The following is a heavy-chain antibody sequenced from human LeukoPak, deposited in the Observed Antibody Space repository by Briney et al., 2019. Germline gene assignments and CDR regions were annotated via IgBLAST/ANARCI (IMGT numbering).Heavy chain of an antibody. CDR2: IWDDGNNK. CDR1: GSTFTTYV. Sequence: PGGSLRLSCAASGSTFTTYVMHWVRQAPGKGLDWVALIWDDGNNKYYADSVKGRFTISRDNSKNMLYLQMNSLRAEDTAVYYRARDSFLNADRGDFDYWGQGTLATVSS. J-gene: IGHJ4*02. V-gene: IGHV3-33*01. CDR3: ARDSFLNADRGDFDY. D-gene: IGHD1-26*01.